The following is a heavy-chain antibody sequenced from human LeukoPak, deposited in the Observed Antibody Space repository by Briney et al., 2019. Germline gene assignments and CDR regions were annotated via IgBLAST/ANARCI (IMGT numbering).Heavy chain of an antibody. CDR1: GFTFSSYA. Sequence: GGSLRLSCAASGFTFSSYAMSWVRQAPGKGLEWVSAISGRAVITYYADSVKGRFTISRDNSKNTLYLQMNSLRAEDTAVYYCASSASGWYNFDYWGQGTLVTVSS. CDR3: ASSASGWYNFDY. J-gene: IGHJ4*02. CDR2: ISGRAVIT. V-gene: IGHV3-23*01. D-gene: IGHD6-19*01.